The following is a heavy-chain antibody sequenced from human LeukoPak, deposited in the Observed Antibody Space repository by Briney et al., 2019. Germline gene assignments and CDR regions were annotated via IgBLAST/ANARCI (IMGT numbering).Heavy chain of an antibody. J-gene: IGHJ1*01. Sequence: GRSLRLSCAASGFTFSSYGMHWVRQAPGKGLEWVAVISYDGSNKYYADSVKGRFTISRDNSKNTLYLQMNSLRAEDTAVYYCAKTFRGAKPEYFQHWGQGTLVTVSS. CDR3: AKTFRGAKPEYFQH. CDR2: ISYDGSNK. D-gene: IGHD1-26*01. CDR1: GFTFSSYG. V-gene: IGHV3-30*18.